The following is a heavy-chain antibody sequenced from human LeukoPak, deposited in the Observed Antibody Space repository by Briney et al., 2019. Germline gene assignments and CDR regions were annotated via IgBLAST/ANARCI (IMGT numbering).Heavy chain of an antibody. CDR2: VSSSGSTI. V-gene: IGHV3-48*03. CDR3: ARDWGLVEY. J-gene: IGHJ4*02. D-gene: IGHD3/OR15-3a*01. CDR1: GFTFSSYE. Sequence: PGGSLRLSCAASGFTFSSYEMNWVRRAPGKGLEWVSYVSSSGSTIYYADSVKGRFTISRDNAKNSLYLQMNSLRAEDTAVYYCARDWGLVEYWGQGTLVTVSS.